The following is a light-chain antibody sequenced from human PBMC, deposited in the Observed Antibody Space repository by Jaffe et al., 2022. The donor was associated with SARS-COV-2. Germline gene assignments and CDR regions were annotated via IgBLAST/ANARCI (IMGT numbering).Light chain of an antibody. CDR3: HQFLSGQWT. CDR1: QSVLYSSNNKSF. J-gene: IGKJ1*01. V-gene: IGKV4-1*01. CDR2: WAS. Sequence: DIVMTQSPDSLAVSLGERATINCKSSQSVLYSSNNKSFLAWYQQKPGQPPKLLIYWASTRESGVPDRFSGSGSGTDFTLTISSLQAEDVAVYYCHQFLSGQWTFGQGTKVEIK.